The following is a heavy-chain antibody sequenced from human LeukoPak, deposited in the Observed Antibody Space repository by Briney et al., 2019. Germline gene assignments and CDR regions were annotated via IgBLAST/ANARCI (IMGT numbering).Heavy chain of an antibody. CDR3: ARSLYVDGSIWYFDL. Sequence: PSETLSLTCTVSGGSVSSGSYYWSWIRQPPGKGLEWIGYIYYSGSTDYNPSLKSRVTISVDTSKNQFSLKLNSVTAADTAVYYCARSLYVDGSIWYFDLWGRGTLVTVSS. J-gene: IGHJ2*01. V-gene: IGHV4-61*01. CDR1: GGSVSSGSYY. CDR2: IYYSGST. D-gene: IGHD3-10*01.